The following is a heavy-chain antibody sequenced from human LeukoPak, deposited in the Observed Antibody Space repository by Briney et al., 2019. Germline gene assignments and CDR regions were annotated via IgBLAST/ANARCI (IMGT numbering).Heavy chain of an antibody. CDR3: ARDLNPELLRGYYYYYYMDV. D-gene: IGHD1-26*01. J-gene: IGHJ6*03. Sequence: ASVKVSCKASGYTFTSYGISWVRQAPGQGLEWMGWISAYNGNTNYAQKLQGRVTMTTDTSTSTAYMELRSLRSDDTAVYYCARDLNPELLRGYYYYYYMDVWGKGTTVTISS. V-gene: IGHV1-18*01. CDR2: ISAYNGNT. CDR1: GYTFTSYG.